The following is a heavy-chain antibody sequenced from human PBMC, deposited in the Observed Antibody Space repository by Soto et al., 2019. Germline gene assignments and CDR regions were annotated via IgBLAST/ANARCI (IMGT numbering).Heavy chain of an antibody. J-gene: IGHJ2*01. D-gene: IGHD3-22*01. Sequence: ASVKVSCKASGGTFSSYAISWVRQAPGQGLEWMGGIIPIFGTANYAQKFQGRVTITADESTSTAYMELSSLRSEDTAVYYCARGAQDYYDSSGDPWYFDLWGRGTLVTVSS. CDR2: IIPIFGTA. CDR1: GGTFSSYA. CDR3: ARGAQDYYDSSGDPWYFDL. V-gene: IGHV1-69*13.